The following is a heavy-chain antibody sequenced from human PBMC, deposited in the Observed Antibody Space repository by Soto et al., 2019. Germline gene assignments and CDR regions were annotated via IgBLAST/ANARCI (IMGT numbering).Heavy chain of an antibody. CDR1: GGSLRRYY. Sequence: ASETLSPTFTVAGGSLRRYYWRRIPQPPGKGLEWIGYTYYSGSTTYHSSLKSRVTISVDTSKNQFSLTLSSVTAADTAVYYCQGGKEYIYGMDVWGQGTTVTVCS. J-gene: IGHJ6*02. D-gene: IGHD2-15*01. V-gene: IGHV4-59*01. CDR2: TYYSGST. CDR3: QGGKEYIYGMDV.